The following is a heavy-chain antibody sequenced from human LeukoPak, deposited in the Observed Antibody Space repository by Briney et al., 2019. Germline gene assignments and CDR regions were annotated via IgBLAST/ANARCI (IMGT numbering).Heavy chain of an antibody. CDR2: ISYDGSNK. V-gene: IGHV3-30-3*01. Sequence: GRSLRLSCAASGFTYSSSAMHWVRQAPGKGLEWVAVISYDGSNKYYADSVKGRFTISRDNSKNTLYLQMNSLRAEDTAVYYWTRTVYSVYYYGMDVWGQGTTVTVSS. CDR1: GFTYSSSA. D-gene: IGHD2-21*01. J-gene: IGHJ6*02. CDR3: TRTVYSVYYYGMDV.